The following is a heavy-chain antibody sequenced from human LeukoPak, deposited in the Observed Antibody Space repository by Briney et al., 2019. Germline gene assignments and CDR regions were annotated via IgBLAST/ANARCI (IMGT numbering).Heavy chain of an antibody. Sequence: QPGGPLKLPCEPSGFTVISNYMSGFPRPPGKGREWVSVIYSGGSTYYADSVKGRFTISRDNSKNTLYLQMNSLRAEDTAVYYCARSPTKWELLFFDYWGQGTLVTVSS. CDR3: ARSPTKWELLFFDY. D-gene: IGHD1-26*01. CDR2: IYSGGST. J-gene: IGHJ4*02. V-gene: IGHV3-66*02. CDR1: GFTVISNY.